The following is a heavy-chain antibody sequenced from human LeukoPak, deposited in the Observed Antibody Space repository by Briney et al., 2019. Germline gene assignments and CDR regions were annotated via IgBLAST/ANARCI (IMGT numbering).Heavy chain of an antibody. Sequence: GGSLRLSCAASGFTFSSYSMNWVRQAPGKGLEWVSSISSSSSYIYYADSVKGRFTISRDNAKNSLYLQMNSLRAEDTAVYYCARDGGTGTVPYYFDYWGRGTLVTVSS. V-gene: IGHV3-21*01. J-gene: IGHJ4*02. CDR1: GFTFSSYS. CDR2: ISSSSSYI. D-gene: IGHD1-1*01. CDR3: ARDGGTGTVPYYFDY.